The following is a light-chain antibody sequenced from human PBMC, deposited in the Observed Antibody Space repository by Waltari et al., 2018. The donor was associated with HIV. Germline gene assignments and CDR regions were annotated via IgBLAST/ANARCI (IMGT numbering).Light chain of an antibody. Sequence: QSVLTQPPSASGTPGQRVTIACSGSTSNIGSNYVNWYQHLPGTAPKLLIYGFKVRPPGVFDRSAGSKSGSSACLAISGLRSEDEGDYSGAAWDDSLGGPVFGGGTQLTVL. V-gene: IGLV1-47*01. J-gene: IGLJ7*01. CDR2: GFK. CDR1: TSNIGSNY. CDR3: AAWDDSLGGPV.